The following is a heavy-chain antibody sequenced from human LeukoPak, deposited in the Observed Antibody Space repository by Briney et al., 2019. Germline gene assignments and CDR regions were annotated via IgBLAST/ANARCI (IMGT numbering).Heavy chain of an antibody. CDR2: IDPSDSYT. D-gene: IGHD2-15*01. CDR3: ARHPFRYCSGGSCYFNWYFDL. CDR1: GYSFTSYW. V-gene: IGHV5-10-1*01. Sequence: GESLKISRKGSGYSFTSYWISWVRQMPGKGLEWMGRIDPSDSYTNYSPSFQGHVTISADKSISTAYLQWSSLKASDTAMYYCARHPFRYCSGGSCYFNWYFDLWGRGTLVTVSS. J-gene: IGHJ2*01.